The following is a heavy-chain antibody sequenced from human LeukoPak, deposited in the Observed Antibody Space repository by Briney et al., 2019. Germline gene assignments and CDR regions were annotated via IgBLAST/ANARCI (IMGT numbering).Heavy chain of an antibody. Sequence: SETLSLTCTVSGGSISSGDYYWSWIRQPPGKGLEWIGYIYYSGSTYYNPSLKSRVTISVDTSKNQFSLKLSSVTAADTAVYFCARGFGYDFADYWGQGILVTVSS. CDR1: GGSISSGDYY. V-gene: IGHV4-30-4*01. CDR2: IYYSGST. J-gene: IGHJ4*02. D-gene: IGHD2-2*01. CDR3: ARGFGYDFADY.